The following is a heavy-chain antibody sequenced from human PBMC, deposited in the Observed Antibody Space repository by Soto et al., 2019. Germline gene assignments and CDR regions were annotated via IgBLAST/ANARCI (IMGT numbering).Heavy chain of an antibody. V-gene: IGHV3-23*01. D-gene: IGHD2-15*01. CDR1: GFTFSTYA. CDR3: AKGGGSCCFDC. CDR2: ISGSGGNST. Sequence: EVQLLESGGGLVQPGGSLRLSCAASGFTFSTYAMSWVRQAPGKGLEWVSAISGSGGNSTFYGDSVKGRFTISRDNSKNTLYQEMSSLGAEDPAVYYCAKGGGSCCFDCWGQGTLVTVSS. J-gene: IGHJ4*02.